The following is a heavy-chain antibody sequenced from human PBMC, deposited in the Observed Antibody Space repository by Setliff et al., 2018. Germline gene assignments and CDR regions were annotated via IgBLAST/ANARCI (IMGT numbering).Heavy chain of an antibody. CDR1: GYTFTTYG. D-gene: IGHD1-1*01. CDR3: ARDTYNPNWYGDRSFEY. V-gene: IGHV1-18*01. Sequence: ASVKVSCKASGYTFTTYGVARVRQAPGQGLEWLGWISGYNGNTNYAQRFQGRVTTTIDISTSTAFMELRSLTSDDTAIYYCARDTYNPNWYGDRSFEYWGQGTLVTVSS. J-gene: IGHJ4*02. CDR2: ISGYNGNT.